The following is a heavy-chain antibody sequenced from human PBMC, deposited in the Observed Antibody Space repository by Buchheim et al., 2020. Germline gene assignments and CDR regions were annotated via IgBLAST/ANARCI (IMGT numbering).Heavy chain of an antibody. V-gene: IGHV4-4*02. CDR2: IYHSGTT. Sequence: QLQESGPGLVKPAGTLSLTCAVSGDSISKSNWWSWVRQPPGKGLEWIGEIYHSGTTNYNPSLKSRLTILVDKSKNQFSLKLTSVTAADTAVYYCARDFSSSIAERYDYYGMDVWGQGTT. CDR1: GDSISKSNW. D-gene: IGHD6-6*01. CDR3: ARDFSSSIAERYDYYGMDV. J-gene: IGHJ6*02.